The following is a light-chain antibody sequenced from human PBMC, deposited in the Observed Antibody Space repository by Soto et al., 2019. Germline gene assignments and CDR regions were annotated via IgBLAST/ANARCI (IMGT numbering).Light chain of an antibody. CDR3: QQRNSWPLT. V-gene: IGKV3-11*01. J-gene: IGKJ4*01. CDR1: QSVRSY. CDR2: DAS. Sequence: EIVLTQSPATLSLSPGERATLSCRASQSVRSYLAWYQKKPGQSPRLLIYDASNRATDVTARFSGSGSGTDFTLTISSLAPEDFAIYYCQQRNSWPLTFGGGTKVEIK.